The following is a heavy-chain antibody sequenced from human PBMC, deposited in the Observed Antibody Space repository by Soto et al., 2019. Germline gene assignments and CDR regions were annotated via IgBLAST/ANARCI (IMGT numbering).Heavy chain of an antibody. CDR1: GLTISSYS. CDR2: ISSNSAYI. J-gene: IGHJ5*02. D-gene: IGHD6-13*01. Sequence: GGSLTLACAASGLTISSYSMNWVRHAPGKGLEWVSTISSNSAYIYYTDALRGRFTISRDNAKNSLHLQMNSLRAEDTAVYYCTRDASRDSSARGWFDPWGPGTLVTV. CDR3: TRDASRDSSARGWFDP. V-gene: IGHV3-21*01.